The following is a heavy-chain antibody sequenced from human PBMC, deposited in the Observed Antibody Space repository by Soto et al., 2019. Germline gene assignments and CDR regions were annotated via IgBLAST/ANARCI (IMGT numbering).Heavy chain of an antibody. J-gene: IGHJ4*02. Sequence: DVQLLESGGGLVQPEGSLRLSCAASGFTFSSYAMGWVRQGPGKGLEWVAVVSNGGSTHYADSVGGRFTISSDNSKNTLSLQMNSLTAEDTAVYFCAKRRGAGGHFDYWGQGALVTVSS. CDR2: VSNGGST. D-gene: IGHD2-15*01. CDR1: GFTFSSYA. CDR3: AKRRGAGGHFDY. V-gene: IGHV3-23*01.